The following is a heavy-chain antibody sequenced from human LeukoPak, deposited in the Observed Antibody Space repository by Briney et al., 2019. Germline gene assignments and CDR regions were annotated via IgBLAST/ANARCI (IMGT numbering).Heavy chain of an antibody. Sequence: PSETPFLTCTVSRGSISCSLYSSGWFRKPPGKGLERLGSIYYSGSTYYNPSLKSRVTISVDTSKNQFSLKLSSVTAADTAVYYCARDERLSGSYPYFDYWGQGTLVTVSS. CDR1: RGSISCSLYS. CDR2: IYYSGST. D-gene: IGHD1-26*01. J-gene: IGHJ4*02. V-gene: IGHV4-39*07. CDR3: ARDERLSGSYPYFDY.